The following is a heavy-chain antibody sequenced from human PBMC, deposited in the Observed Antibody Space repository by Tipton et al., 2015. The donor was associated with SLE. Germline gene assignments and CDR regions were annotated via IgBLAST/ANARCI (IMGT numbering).Heavy chain of an antibody. D-gene: IGHD1-1*01. J-gene: IGHJ6*02. CDR3: ARWNDAYNYYGMDV. CDR1: GGSINSGGYS. CDR2: IYHDGST. Sequence: TLSLTCAVSGGSINSGGYSWSWIRQPPGKGLEWIGYIYHDGSTNYNPSLKSRVSISIDTSKNQFSLKLSSVTAADTAVYYCARWNDAYNYYGMDVWGQGTTVTVSS. V-gene: IGHV4-30-2*01.